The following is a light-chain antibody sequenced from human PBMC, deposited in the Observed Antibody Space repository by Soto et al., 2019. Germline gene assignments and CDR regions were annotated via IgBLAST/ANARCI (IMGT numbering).Light chain of an antibody. CDR3: QQYTIWPQP. J-gene: IGKJ1*01. CDR1: QSGSSN. CDR2: GAS. V-gene: IGKV3-15*01. Sequence: ESVMRQPPAALSVTPGAGETLSCRASQSGSSNLAWYQQKPGQAPRLLIYGASTRAAGIPARFSGSGSGTEFTLTISSLQSEDFAVYYCQQYTIWPQPFGQGTKVDIK.